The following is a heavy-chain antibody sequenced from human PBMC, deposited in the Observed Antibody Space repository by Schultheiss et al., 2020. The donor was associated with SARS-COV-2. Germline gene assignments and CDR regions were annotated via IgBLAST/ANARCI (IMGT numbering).Heavy chain of an antibody. CDR1: GGSISSSSYY. D-gene: IGHD6-19*01. V-gene: IGHV4-61*05. CDR3: ARERRSLWQWLVWFDP. J-gene: IGHJ5*02. CDR2: IYYSGST. Sequence: SETLSLTCTVSGGSISSSSYYWGWIRQPPGKGLEWIGYIYYSGSTNYNPSLKSRVTISVDTSKNQFSLKLSSVTAADTAVYYCARERRSLWQWLVWFDPWGQGTLVTVSS.